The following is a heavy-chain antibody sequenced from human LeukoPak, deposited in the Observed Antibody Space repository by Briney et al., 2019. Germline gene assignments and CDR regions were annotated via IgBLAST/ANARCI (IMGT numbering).Heavy chain of an antibody. D-gene: IGHD6-13*01. CDR2: IKEDGSEK. CDR3: TRDGYSTRDY. Sequence: PGGSLRLSFAASGFILRTYWMSWVRQAPGKGLEWVANIKEDGSEKYYVDSVRGRFTISRDNAKNSLYLQMNSLRAEDTAVYYCTRDGYSTRDYWGQGTLVTVSS. J-gene: IGHJ4*02. CDR1: GFILRTYW. V-gene: IGHV3-7*05.